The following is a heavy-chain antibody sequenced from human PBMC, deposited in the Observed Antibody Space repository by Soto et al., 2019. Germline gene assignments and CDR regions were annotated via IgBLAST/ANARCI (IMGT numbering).Heavy chain of an antibody. CDR1: GFSFSNYS. CDR2: ISRRSRTI. D-gene: IGHD5-12*01. V-gene: IGHV3-48*01. J-gene: IGHJ3*02. CDR3: ARDSTDGSLRFTFDI. Sequence: PGGSLRLSCVASGFSFSNYSLNWVRQAPGKGLEWVSYISRRSRTIYYADSVKGRFTISRDNAKNSLYLQMNSLRAEDTAVYYSARDSTDGSLRFTFDIWGQGTMVTVSS.